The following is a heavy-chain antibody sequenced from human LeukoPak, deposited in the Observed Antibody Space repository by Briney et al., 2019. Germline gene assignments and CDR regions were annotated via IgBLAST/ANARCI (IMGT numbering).Heavy chain of an antibody. V-gene: IGHV4-39*07. J-gene: IGHJ6*02. CDR3: ARVARQRYYYYGMDV. Sequence: SETLSLTCTVSGGSISSGGYYWSWIRQPPGKGLEWIGEINHSGSTNYNPSLKSRVTISVDTSKNQFSLKLSSVTAADTAVYYCARVARQRYYYYGMDVWGQGTTVTVSS. CDR2: INHSGST. CDR1: GGSISSGGYY. D-gene: IGHD6-25*01.